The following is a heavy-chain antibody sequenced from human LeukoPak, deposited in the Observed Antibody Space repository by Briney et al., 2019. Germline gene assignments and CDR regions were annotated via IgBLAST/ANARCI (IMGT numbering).Heavy chain of an antibody. V-gene: IGHV2-5*02. Sequence: SGPTLVKPTQTLTLTCTFSGFSLRTSGVGVGWIRQPPGKALEWLALIYWDDDKRYSPSLKSRLTITKDTSKNQVVLTMTNMDPVDTATYHCARYHAAHYYDSSGYFDYWGQGTLVTVTS. CDR1: GFSLRTSGVG. CDR2: IYWDDDK. D-gene: IGHD3-22*01. J-gene: IGHJ4*02. CDR3: ARYHAAHYYDSSGYFDY.